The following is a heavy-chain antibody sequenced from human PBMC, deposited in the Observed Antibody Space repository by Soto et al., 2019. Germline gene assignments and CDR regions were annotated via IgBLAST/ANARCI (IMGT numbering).Heavy chain of an antibody. Sequence: EVQLVESGGGLVKPGGSLRLSCAASGFIFSSYSMNWVRQAPGKGLDWVSSISSSSSFIYYADSVKGRFTISRDNAKNSLYLQMNSLRAEDTAVYYCARGEMDIVVVPLGMDVWGQGTTVTVSS. D-gene: IGHD2-2*03. CDR1: GFIFSSYS. V-gene: IGHV3-21*01. CDR3: ARGEMDIVVVPLGMDV. CDR2: ISSSSSFI. J-gene: IGHJ6*02.